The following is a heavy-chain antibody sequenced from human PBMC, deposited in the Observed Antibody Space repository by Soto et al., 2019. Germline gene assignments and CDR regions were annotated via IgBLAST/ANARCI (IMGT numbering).Heavy chain of an antibody. D-gene: IGHD3-22*01. CDR1: GYTFTSYA. CDR2: INAGNGNT. CDR3: GRGGGSGYYFFYYFDY. Sequence: ASVKVSCKASGYTFTSYAMHWVRQAPGQRLEWMGWINAGNGNTKYSQKFQGRVTITRDTSASTAYMELSSLRSEDTAVYYCGRGGGSGYYFFYYFDYWGQGTLVTVS. V-gene: IGHV1-3*01. J-gene: IGHJ4*02.